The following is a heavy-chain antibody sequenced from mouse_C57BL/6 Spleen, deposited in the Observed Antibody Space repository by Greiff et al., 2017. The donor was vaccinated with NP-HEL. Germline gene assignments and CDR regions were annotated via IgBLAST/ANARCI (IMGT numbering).Heavy chain of an antibody. CDR2: IDPSDSYT. CDR1: GYTFTSYW. CDR3: ARHGITTVVGAMDY. Sequence: VQLQQPGAELVMPGASVKLSCKASGYTFTSYWMHWVKQRPGQGLEWIGEIDPSDSYTNYNQKFKGKSTLTVDKSSSTAYMQLSSLTSEDSAVYYCARHGITTVVGAMDYWGQGTSVTVSS. V-gene: IGHV1-69*01. J-gene: IGHJ4*01. D-gene: IGHD1-1*01.